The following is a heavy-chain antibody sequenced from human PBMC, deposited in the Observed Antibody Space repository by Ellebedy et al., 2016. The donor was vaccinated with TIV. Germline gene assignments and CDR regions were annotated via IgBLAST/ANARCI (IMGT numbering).Heavy chain of an antibody. CDR3: ASENTAMVTFHH. Sequence: GESLKISCAASGLSFSSHPMHWVRQAPGKGLEWVALVSNGGNNRYYGDSVKGRFTISRDDSKSKLYLEMSSLRPEDTAVYYCASENTAMVTFHHWGQGTLVTVSS. J-gene: IGHJ4*02. CDR2: VSNGGNNR. CDR1: GLSFSSHP. D-gene: IGHD5-18*01. V-gene: IGHV3-30*15.